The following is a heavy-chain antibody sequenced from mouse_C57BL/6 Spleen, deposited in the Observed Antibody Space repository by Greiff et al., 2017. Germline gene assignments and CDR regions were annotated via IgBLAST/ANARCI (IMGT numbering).Heavy chain of an antibody. CDR1: GYTFTSYT. V-gene: IGHV1-4*01. Sequence: VQLQQSGAELARPGASVKMSCKASGYTFTSYTMHWVKQRPGQGLEWIGYINPSSGYTKANQKFKDKATLTAYKSYSTDYMQLSSLTSEDSAVYYCARGYYSNYWYFDVWGTGTTVTVSS. CDR3: ARGYYSNYWYFDV. J-gene: IGHJ1*03. CDR2: INPSSGYT. D-gene: IGHD2-12*01.